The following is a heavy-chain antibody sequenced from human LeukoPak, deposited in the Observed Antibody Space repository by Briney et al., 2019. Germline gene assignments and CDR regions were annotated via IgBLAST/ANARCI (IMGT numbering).Heavy chain of an antibody. Sequence: ASVKVSCKVSGYTLTELSMHWVRQAPGKGLEWMGGFDPEDGETIYAQKFQGRVIMTEDTSTDTAYMELSSLRSEDTAVYYCATLTTVTRTFDYWGQGTLVTVSS. V-gene: IGHV1-24*01. CDR3: ATLTTVTRTFDY. J-gene: IGHJ4*02. D-gene: IGHD4-17*01. CDR2: FDPEDGET. CDR1: GYTLTELS.